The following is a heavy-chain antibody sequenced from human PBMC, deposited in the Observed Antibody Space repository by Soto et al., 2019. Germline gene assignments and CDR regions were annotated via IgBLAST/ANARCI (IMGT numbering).Heavy chain of an antibody. D-gene: IGHD6-13*01. CDR3: ARGVPYSTDNWFDP. J-gene: IGHJ5*02. CDR1: GGSISSGGYS. Sequence: SETLSLTCAVSGGSISSGGYSWSWIRQPPGKGLEWIGYIYHSGSTYYNPSLKSRVTISVDRSKNQFSLKLSSVTAADTAVYYCARGVPYSTDNWFDPWGQGTLVTVSS. V-gene: IGHV4-30-2*01. CDR2: IYHSGST.